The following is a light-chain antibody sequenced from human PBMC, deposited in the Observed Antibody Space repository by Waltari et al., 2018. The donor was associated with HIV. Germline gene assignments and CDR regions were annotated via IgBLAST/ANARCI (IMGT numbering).Light chain of an antibody. CDR2: DAS. CDR1: QSIGRR. Sequence: IQMTQSPSTLSASVGDRVTISCRASQSIGRRLNWYQHKPGKAPKLLIYDASTLRSGVPSRFSASGSGTEFTLIISSLQGEDIATYYCQKSDNTPYTFGQGTKLEIK. V-gene: IGKV1-39*01. J-gene: IGKJ2*01. CDR3: QKSDNTPYT.